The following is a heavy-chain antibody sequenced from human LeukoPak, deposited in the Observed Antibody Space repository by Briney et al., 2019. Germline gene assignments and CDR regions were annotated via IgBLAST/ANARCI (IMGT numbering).Heavy chain of an antibody. V-gene: IGHV1-46*01. J-gene: IGHJ6*02. CDR1: GYILTNYY. Sequence: EASVTVSCKASGYILTNYYMHWVRQAPGQGLEGMGIINPSDGGTSYAQNFQDRVTMTRDTSTSTVYMELSSLRSDDTAVYYCARGWNCGGDCYFYYYVMDVWGQGTTVTVSS. D-gene: IGHD2-21*02. CDR2: INPSDGGT. CDR3: ARGWNCGGDCYFYYYVMDV.